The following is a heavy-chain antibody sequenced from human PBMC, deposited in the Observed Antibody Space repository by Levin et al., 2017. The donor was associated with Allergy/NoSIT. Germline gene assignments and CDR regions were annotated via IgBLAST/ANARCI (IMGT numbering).Heavy chain of an antibody. Sequence: VASVKVSCKGSGYTFTGYFLHWVRQAPGQGLEWMGWINPHSGGTNYTQKFQGRVTMTRDTSLSTAYMELSRLRSDDTAVYYCARIEGVTTGFYGLDVWGQGTSVTVSS. D-gene: IGHD1-26*01. CDR1: GYTFTGYF. V-gene: IGHV1-2*02. CDR2: INPHSGGT. CDR3: ARIEGVTTGFYGLDV. J-gene: IGHJ6*02.